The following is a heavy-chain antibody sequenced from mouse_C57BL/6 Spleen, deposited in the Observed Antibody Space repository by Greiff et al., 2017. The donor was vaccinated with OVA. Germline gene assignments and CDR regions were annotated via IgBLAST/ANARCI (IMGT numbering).Heavy chain of an antibody. Sequence: QVQLQQPGAELVMPGASVKLSCKASGYTFTSYWMHWVKQRPGQGLEWIGEIDPSDSYTNYNQKFKGKSTLTVDKSSSTAYMQLSSLTSEDSAGYYCARVNYNYAMDYWGQGTSVTVSS. CDR2: IDPSDSYT. D-gene: IGHD2-1*01. V-gene: IGHV1-69*01. CDR1: GYTFTSYW. J-gene: IGHJ4*01. CDR3: ARVNYNYAMDY.